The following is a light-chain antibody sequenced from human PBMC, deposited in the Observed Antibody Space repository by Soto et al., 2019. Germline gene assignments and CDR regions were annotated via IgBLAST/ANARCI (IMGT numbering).Light chain of an antibody. CDR2: YDS. V-gene: IGLV3-21*04. Sequence: SSELTQPPSVSVAPGKTARITCGGNNIGSKSVHWYQQKPGQAPVLVIYYDSDRPSGIPERFSGSNSGNTATLTISRVEDGDEADYYCKVWDRSSDNVVFGGGTKLTVL. CDR1: NIGSKS. CDR3: KVWDRSSDNVV. J-gene: IGLJ2*01.